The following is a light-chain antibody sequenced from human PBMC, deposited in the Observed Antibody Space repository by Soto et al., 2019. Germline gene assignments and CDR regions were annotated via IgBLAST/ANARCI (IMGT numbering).Light chain of an antibody. CDR1: SSDVGSYNL. CDR2: EVS. Sequence: QSVLTQPASVSGSPGQSITISCTGTSSDVGSYNLVSWYQQHPGKAPKLLINEVSNRPSGLSNRFSGSKSGNTASLTISGLQAEDEADYYCGSYTSSSTLVFGTGTKVTVL. V-gene: IGLV2-14*02. CDR3: GSYTSSSTLV. J-gene: IGLJ1*01.